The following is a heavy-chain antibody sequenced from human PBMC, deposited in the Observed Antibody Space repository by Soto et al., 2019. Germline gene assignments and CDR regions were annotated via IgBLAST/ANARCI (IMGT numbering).Heavy chain of an antibody. Sequence: PGGSLRLSCAASGFTFSGYGMHWVRQAPGPGLEWVAVISYDGSNKYYADSVKGRFTISRDNSKNTLYLQMNSLRAEDTAVYYCAKDRYNWNYPYYYYGMDVWGQGTTVTVSS. CDR1: GFTFSGYG. V-gene: IGHV3-30*18. CDR2: ISYDGSNK. J-gene: IGHJ6*02. CDR3: AKDRYNWNYPYYYYGMDV. D-gene: IGHD1-7*01.